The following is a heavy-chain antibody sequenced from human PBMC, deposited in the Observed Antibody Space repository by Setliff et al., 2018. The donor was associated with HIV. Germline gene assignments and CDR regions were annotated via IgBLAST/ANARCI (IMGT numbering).Heavy chain of an antibody. V-gene: IGHV3-74*01. CDR1: GGSISGYY. D-gene: IGHD3-3*01. CDR3: AKAQWLLSHWGFDP. Sequence: ETLSLTCTVSGGSISGYYWSWVRQAPGKGLVWVSRINSDGSSTSYADSVKGRFTISRDNAKNTLYLQMNSLRAEDTAVYYCAKAQWLLSHWGFDPWGQGTLVTVSS. CDR2: INSDGSST. J-gene: IGHJ5*02.